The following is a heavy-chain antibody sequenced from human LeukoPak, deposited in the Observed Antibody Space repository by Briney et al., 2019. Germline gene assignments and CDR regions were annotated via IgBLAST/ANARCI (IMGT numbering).Heavy chain of an antibody. J-gene: IGHJ6*03. CDR3: ANAGGNSGSYYYYYYMDV. Sequence: PGGSLRLSCAASGFTFSSYGMHWVRQAPGKGLEWVAFIRYDFINTYYADSVKGRFTISRDNSKNTLYLKMNSLRAEDTAVYYCANAGGNSGSYYYYYYMDVWGRGNTVTVSS. V-gene: IGHV3-30*02. D-gene: IGHD4-23*01. CDR2: IRYDFINT. CDR1: GFTFSSYG.